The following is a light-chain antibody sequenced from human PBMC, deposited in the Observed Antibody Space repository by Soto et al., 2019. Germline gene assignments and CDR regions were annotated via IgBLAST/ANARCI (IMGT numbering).Light chain of an antibody. Sequence: EIVLTQSPGTLSLSPGEIATLSCRASQSVSSYYLAWYQQQPGQAPRLLIYAASSRATGIPDRFSGGGSGTDFTLNLSRLEPEDCAVYYCQQCGSSPWTFGQGTKVDIK. CDR3: QQCGSSPWT. CDR1: QSVSSYY. CDR2: AAS. J-gene: IGKJ1*01. V-gene: IGKV3-20*01.